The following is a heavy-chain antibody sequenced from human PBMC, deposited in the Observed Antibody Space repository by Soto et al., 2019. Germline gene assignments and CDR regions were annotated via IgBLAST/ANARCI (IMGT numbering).Heavy chain of an antibody. Sequence: QLQLVESGGGVVQPGRSLRLSCAASELTFSSYGMHWVRQAPGKGLEWVALISYDGSNKYYGDSVKGRFTISRDNSKNTLYLQMNSLRAEDTAVYYCAKEPGALADTYGMDVWGQGTTVTVSS. CDR3: AKEPGALADTYGMDV. V-gene: IGHV3-30*18. CDR1: ELTFSSYG. J-gene: IGHJ6*02. D-gene: IGHD6-19*01. CDR2: ISYDGSNK.